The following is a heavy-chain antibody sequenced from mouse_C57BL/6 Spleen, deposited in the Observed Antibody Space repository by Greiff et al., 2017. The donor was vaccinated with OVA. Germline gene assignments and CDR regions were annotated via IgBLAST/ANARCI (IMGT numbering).Heavy chain of an antibody. J-gene: IGHJ2*01. Sequence: VQLQQSGAELARPGASVKLSCKASGYTFTSYGISWVKQRTGQGLEWIGEIYPRSGNTYYNEKFKGKATLTADKASSTAYMELRSLTSEDSAVYFGARSEYSNYGYYFDYWGQGTTLTVSS. D-gene: IGHD2-5*01. CDR2: IYPRSGNT. CDR3: ARSEYSNYGYYFDY. V-gene: IGHV1-81*01. CDR1: GYTFTSYG.